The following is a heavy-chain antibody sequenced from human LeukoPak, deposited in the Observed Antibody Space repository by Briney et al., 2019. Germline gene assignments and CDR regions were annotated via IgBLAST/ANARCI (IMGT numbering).Heavy chain of an antibody. D-gene: IGHD3/OR15-3a*01. J-gene: IGHJ4*02. V-gene: IGHV3-21*01. CDR3: TRAVEAADFSPGY. Sequence: GGSLRLSCVASGFTFSSYSMNWVRQAPGKGLEWVSCISSSSSYIYYADSVKGRFTISRDNAKNSVYLQMNSLRAEDTAVYYCTRAVEAADFSPGYWGQGTLVTVSS. CDR2: ISSSSSYI. CDR1: GFTFSSYS.